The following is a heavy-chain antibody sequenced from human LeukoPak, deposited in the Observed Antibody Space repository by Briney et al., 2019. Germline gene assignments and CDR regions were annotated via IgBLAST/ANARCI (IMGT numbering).Heavy chain of an antibody. CDR1: GGSISSYY. Sequence: PSETLSLTCTVSGGSISSYYWSWIRQPPGKGLEWIGYIYYSGSTYYNPSLKSRVTISVDTSKNQFSLKLSSVTAADTAVYYCAVVAGDFDYWGQGTLVTVSS. CDR3: AVVAGDFDY. CDR2: IYYSGST. J-gene: IGHJ4*02. V-gene: IGHV4-59*06. D-gene: IGHD6-19*01.